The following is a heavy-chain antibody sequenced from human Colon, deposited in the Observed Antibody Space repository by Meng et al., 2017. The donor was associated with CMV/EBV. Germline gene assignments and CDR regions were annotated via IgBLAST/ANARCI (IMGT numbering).Heavy chain of an antibody. CDR3: ARGSQPQRLLDY. V-gene: IGHV1-2*02. Sequence: ASVKVSCKTSGYAFVDYYIHWVRQAPGQRLEWMGWMNSNEGHTVYTPHLRGRVSMTRDTSSNTAYMELTSLKSDDTAVYFCARGSQPQRLLDYWGQGTLVTVSS. J-gene: IGHJ4*02. CDR1: GYAFVDYY. CDR2: MNSNEGHT. D-gene: IGHD6-25*01.